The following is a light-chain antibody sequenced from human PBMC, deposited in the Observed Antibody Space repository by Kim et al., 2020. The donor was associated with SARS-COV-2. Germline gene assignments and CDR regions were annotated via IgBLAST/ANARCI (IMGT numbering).Light chain of an antibody. Sequence: GQSITISCTGTSSDVGGYNYVSWYQHHPGKAPKLMIYDVCKRPSGVSNRFSGSKSGNTASLTIYGLQAEDAANYYCSSYTSSSTWVFGGGTQLTVL. CDR3: SSYTSSSTWV. V-gene: IGLV2-14*03. CDR1: SSDVGGYNY. J-gene: IGLJ3*02. CDR2: DVC.